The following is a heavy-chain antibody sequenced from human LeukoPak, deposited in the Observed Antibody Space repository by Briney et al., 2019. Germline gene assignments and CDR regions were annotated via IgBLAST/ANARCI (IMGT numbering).Heavy chain of an antibody. CDR3: ARSRFYSNVDC. CDR1: GGSISSSNYY. Sequence: PSETLSLTCTVSGGSISSSNYYWGWLRQPPGKELEWIGSIYYSGSTYYNPSFKSRVTISVDTSKDHFSLKLNSVTAADTAVYYCARSRFYSNVDCWGQGILITVSS. J-gene: IGHJ4*02. D-gene: IGHD6-13*01. CDR2: IYYSGST. V-gene: IGHV4-39*07.